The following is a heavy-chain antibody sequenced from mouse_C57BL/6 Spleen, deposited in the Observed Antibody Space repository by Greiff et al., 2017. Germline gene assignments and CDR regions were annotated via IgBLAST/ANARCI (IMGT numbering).Heavy chain of an antibody. D-gene: IGHD4-1*01. CDR1: GFTFSDYY. Sequence: DVKLVESEGGLVQPGSSMKLSCTASGFTFSDYYMAWVRQVPEKGLEWVANINYDGSSTYYLDSLKSRFIISRDNAKNILYLQMSSLKSEDTATYYCARVTGPYYAMDYWGQGTSVTVSS. CDR2: INYDGSST. J-gene: IGHJ4*01. CDR3: ARVTGPYYAMDY. V-gene: IGHV5-16*01.